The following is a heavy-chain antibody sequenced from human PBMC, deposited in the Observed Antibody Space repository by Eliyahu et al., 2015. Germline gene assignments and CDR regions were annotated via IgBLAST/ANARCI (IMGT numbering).Heavy chain of an antibody. J-gene: IGHJ4*02. V-gene: IGHV4-34*01. D-gene: IGHD2-2*01. CDR1: GGSFSGYY. CDR2: INHSGST. Sequence: QVQLQQWGAGLLKPSETLSLXCXVYGGSFSGYYWSWIRQPPGKGLEWIGEINHSGSTNYNPSLKSRVTISVDTSKNQFSLKLSSVTAADTAVYYCARGLDIVVVPAAIGYFDYWGQGTLVTVSS. CDR3: ARGLDIVVVPAAIGYFDY.